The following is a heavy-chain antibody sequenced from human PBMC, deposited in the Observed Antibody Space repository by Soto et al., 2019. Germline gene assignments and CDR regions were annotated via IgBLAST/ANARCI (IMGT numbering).Heavy chain of an antibody. CDR1: GYTFTGYY. D-gene: IGHD3-3*01. Sequence: ASVKVSCKASGYTFTGYYMHWVRQAPGQGLEWMGWINPNSGGTNYAQKFQGWVTMTRDTFISTAYMELSRLRSDDTAVYYCARDSALFGVALHWFDPWGQGTLVTVSS. V-gene: IGHV1-2*04. J-gene: IGHJ5*02. CDR2: INPNSGGT. CDR3: ARDSALFGVALHWFDP.